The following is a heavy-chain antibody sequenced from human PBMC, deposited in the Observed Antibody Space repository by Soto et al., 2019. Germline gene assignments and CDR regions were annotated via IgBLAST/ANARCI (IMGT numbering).Heavy chain of an antibody. V-gene: IGHV3-48*03. Sequence: GGSLRLSCAASGFTFSSDDMNWVRQAPGKGLEWVSYISSSGSTKYYADSVKGRFTISRDNAKDSLYLQMNSLRAEDTAVYYCARDRRLLYCIGWCRNLLDPRGQGTLGTVSS. CDR1: GFTFSSDD. CDR3: ARDRRLLYCIGWCRNLLDP. CDR2: ISSSGSTK. J-gene: IGHJ5*02. D-gene: IGHD6-19*01.